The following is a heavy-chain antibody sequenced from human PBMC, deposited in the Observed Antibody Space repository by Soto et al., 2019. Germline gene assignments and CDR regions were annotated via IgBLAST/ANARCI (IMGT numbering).Heavy chain of an antibody. CDR3: TSIRDGTIFRLPTAH. CDR1: GYTLMELS. D-gene: IGHD3-3*01. V-gene: IGHV1-24*01. CDR2: CDPESGEI. Sequence: QVQLVQSGAEVKKPGASLWVSCKVSGYTLMELSIHWVRQAPGGGIEWMGGCDPESGEIIYAQKFQGRVTMTEDTSTDTVYLELSSLRSEDTAAYYCTSIRDGTIFRLPTAHWCQGTLVTVSS. J-gene: IGHJ4*02.